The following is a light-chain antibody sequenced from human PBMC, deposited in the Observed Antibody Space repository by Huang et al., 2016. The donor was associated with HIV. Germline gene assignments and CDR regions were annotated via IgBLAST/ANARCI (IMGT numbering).Light chain of an antibody. CDR3: QQSYSTLFT. V-gene: IGKV1-39*01. Sequence: DIQMTQSPSSLSASVGDRVTITGRASQSISSYLNWYQQKPGKAPKLLIYTASSLQSGVPSRFSGSGSGTDFTLTISSLQPEDFATYYCQQSYSTLFTFGPGTKVDLK. J-gene: IGKJ3*01. CDR2: TAS. CDR1: QSISSY.